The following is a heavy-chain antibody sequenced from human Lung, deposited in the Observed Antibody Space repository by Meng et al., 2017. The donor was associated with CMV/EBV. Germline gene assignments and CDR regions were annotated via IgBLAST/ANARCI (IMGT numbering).Heavy chain of an antibody. D-gene: IGHD6-6*01. CDR2: INPYNGNT. J-gene: IGHJ4*02. CDR3: ARGRVSYSSSSSLNY. CDR1: GYTFKRSA. V-gene: IGHV1-18*01. Sequence: QVQLVQSGGEVKRPGASVKVSCKTSGYTFKRSAITWVRQAPGQGLEWMGWINPYNGNTDHAQNLQARLTMTTDTSTSTVYMELGSLRSDDTAVYYCARGRVSYSSSSSLNYWGQGTLVTVSS.